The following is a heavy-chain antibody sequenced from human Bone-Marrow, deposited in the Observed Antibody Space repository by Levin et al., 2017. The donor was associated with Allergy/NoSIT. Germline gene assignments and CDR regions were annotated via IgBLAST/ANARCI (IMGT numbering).Heavy chain of an antibody. J-gene: IGHJ4*02. D-gene: IGHD3-9*01. CDR2: ISYRGTT. CDR1: GGSISSAGYH. Sequence: SSETLSLTCTVSGGSISSAGYHWTWIRQSPGKGLEWIGYISYRGTTYYNPSLKSRLTMSLDTSEQRFSLNLNSVTAADTAIYYCARLDGYYFDYWGQGTLVTVSS. CDR3: ARLDGYYFDY. V-gene: IGHV4-31*03.